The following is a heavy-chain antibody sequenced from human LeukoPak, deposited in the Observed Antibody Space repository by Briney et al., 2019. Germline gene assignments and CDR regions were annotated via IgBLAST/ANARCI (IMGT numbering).Heavy chain of an antibody. J-gene: IGHJ4*02. Sequence: SETLSLTCAVYRWSFSGYYWSWIRQPPGKGLEWIGEINHSGSTNYNPSLKSRVSISVDSSKNQFSLKVSSVTAADTAVYYCARGSDTAAGLYCGQGTLVTVSS. CDR1: RWSFSGYY. D-gene: IGHD6-13*01. CDR3: ARGSDTAAGLY. CDR2: INHSGST. V-gene: IGHV4-34*01.